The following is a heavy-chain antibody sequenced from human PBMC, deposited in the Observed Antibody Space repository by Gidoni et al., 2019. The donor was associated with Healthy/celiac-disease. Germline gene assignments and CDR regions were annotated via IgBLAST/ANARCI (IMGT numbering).Heavy chain of an antibody. Sequence: EVQLVESGGGLVQPGGSLRLSCAASGLTFSSYSMNWVRQAPGKGLEWVSYISSSSSTIYYADSVKGRFTISRDNDKNSLYLQMNSLRAEDTAVYYCARDIQIVGSSPGFDYWGQGTLVTVSS. D-gene: IGHD1-26*01. V-gene: IGHV3-48*01. CDR2: ISSSSSTI. J-gene: IGHJ4*02. CDR3: ARDIQIVGSSPGFDY. CDR1: GLTFSSYS.